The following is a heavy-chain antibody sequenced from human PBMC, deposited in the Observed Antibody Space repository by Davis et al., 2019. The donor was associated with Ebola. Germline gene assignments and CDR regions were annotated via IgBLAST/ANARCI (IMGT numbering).Heavy chain of an antibody. D-gene: IGHD2-8*01. CDR2: IKQDGSEK. CDR1: GFTFSSYW. CDR3: AREVVLMVYAYYFDY. J-gene: IGHJ4*02. Sequence: PGGSLRLSCAASGFTFSSYWMSWVRQAPGKGLEWVANIKQDGSEKYYVDSVKGRFTISRDNAKNSLYLQMNSLRAEDTAVYYCAREVVLMVYAYYFDYWGQGTLVTVSS. V-gene: IGHV3-7*03.